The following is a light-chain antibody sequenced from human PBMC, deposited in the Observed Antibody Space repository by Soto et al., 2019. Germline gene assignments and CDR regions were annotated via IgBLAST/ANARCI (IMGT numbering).Light chain of an antibody. CDR2: KAS. CDR3: QQYNSYSWT. CDR1: QSISSW. Sequence: DIPMTQSPSTLSASVGDRVTITCRASQSISSWLAWYQQKPGKAPKLLIYKASSLESGVPSRYSGSGPGTEFTLTISSLQPDDFATYDCQQYNSYSWTFGQGTKVEIK. J-gene: IGKJ1*01. V-gene: IGKV1-5*03.